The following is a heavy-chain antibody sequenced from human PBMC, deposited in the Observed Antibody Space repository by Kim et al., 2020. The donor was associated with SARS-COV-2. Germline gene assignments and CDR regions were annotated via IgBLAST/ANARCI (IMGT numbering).Heavy chain of an antibody. J-gene: IGHJ4*01. CDR2: IGSSGSPI. CDR3: ARDHTNYYDANKPDF. D-gene: IGHD3-22*01. V-gene: IGHV3-11*01. Sequence: GGSLRLSCTTSGFTFTDYYMSWVRQAPGRGLEWVAYIGSSGSPISYAEAVKGRFTISRDKTNNVVSLQLNSRRAEDTARYFCARDHTNYYDANKPDFWG. CDR1: GFTFTDYY.